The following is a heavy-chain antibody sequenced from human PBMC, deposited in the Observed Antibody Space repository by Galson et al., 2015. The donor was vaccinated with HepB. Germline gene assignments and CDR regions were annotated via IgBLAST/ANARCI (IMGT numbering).Heavy chain of an antibody. CDR3: AGESFSGSYPEYDAFDI. Sequence: SVKVSCKASGYTFTSYAMHWVRQAPGQRLEWMGWINADNGNTKYSQKFQGRVTITRDTSASTAYMELSSLRSEDTAVYYCAGESFSGSYPEYDAFDIWGQGTMVTVSS. CDR1: GYTFTSYA. CDR2: INADNGNT. J-gene: IGHJ3*02. D-gene: IGHD1-26*01. V-gene: IGHV1-3*01.